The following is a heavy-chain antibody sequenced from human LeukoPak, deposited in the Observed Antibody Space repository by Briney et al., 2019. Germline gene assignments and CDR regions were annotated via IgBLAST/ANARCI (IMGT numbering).Heavy chain of an antibody. CDR3: AGYCSSTSCYTETDNWFDP. D-gene: IGHD2-2*02. Sequence: SETLSLTCAVYGGSFSGYYWSWIRQPPGKGLEWIGEINHSGSTNYNPSLKSRVTISVDTSKNQFSLKLSSVTAADTAVYYCAGYCSSTSCYTETDNWFDPWGQGTLVTVSS. V-gene: IGHV4-34*01. CDR1: GGSFSGYY. CDR2: INHSGST. J-gene: IGHJ5*02.